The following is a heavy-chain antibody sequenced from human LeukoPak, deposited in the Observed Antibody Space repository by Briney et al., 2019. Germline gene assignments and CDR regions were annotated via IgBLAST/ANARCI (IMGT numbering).Heavy chain of an antibody. CDR1: GFTFGDYA. CDR2: TRSKAYGGTT. J-gene: IGHJ4*02. D-gene: IGHD3-10*01. CDR3: ATLYYYGSGSPDPRGEGYYFDY. V-gene: IGHV3-49*03. Sequence: GRSLRLSCTASGFTFGDYAMSWFRQAPGKGLEWVGFTRSKAYGGTTEYAASVKGRFTISRDDSKSIAYLQMNSLKTEDTAVYYCATLYYYGSGSPDPRGEGYYFDYWGQGTLVTVSS.